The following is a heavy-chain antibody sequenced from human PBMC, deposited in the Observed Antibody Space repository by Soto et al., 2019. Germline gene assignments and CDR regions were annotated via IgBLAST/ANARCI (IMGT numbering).Heavy chain of an antibody. CDR2: IYHSGST. J-gene: IGHJ4*02. V-gene: IGHV4-30-2*01. D-gene: IGHD3-10*01. Sequence: SETLSLTCKVSGAPISSGGYSWSWIRQPPGKGLEWIGYIYHSGSTYYNPSLKSRVTISVDRSKNQFSLKLSSVTAADTAVYYCARGPRGDFDYWGQGTLVTVSS. CDR1: GAPISSGGYS. CDR3: ARGPRGDFDY.